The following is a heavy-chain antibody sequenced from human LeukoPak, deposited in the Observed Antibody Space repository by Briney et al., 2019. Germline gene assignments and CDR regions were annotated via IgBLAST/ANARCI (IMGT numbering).Heavy chain of an antibody. CDR2: ISSSSSYI. Sequence: GGSLRLSCAASGFSFSTYTMNWVRQAPGKGLEWVSSISSSSSYIYYADSVKGRFTISRDNAKNSLYLQMNSLRAEDTAVYYCARRRTTVGGDRSRTRKNWFDPWGQGTLVTVSS. CDR1: GFSFSTYT. D-gene: IGHD4-23*01. CDR3: ARRRTTVGGDRSRTRKNWFDP. J-gene: IGHJ5*02. V-gene: IGHV3-21*06.